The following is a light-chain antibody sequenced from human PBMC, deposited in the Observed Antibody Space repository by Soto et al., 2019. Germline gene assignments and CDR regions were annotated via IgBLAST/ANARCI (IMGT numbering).Light chain of an antibody. CDR2: EVS. CDR1: SSDVGGYNY. CDR3: SSYAGSNNF. Sequence: QSALAQPPSASGSPGQSVTISCTGTSSDVGGYNYVSWYQQHPGKAPKLMIYEVSKRPSGVPDRFSGSKSGNTASLTVSGLQAEDEAEYYCSSYAGSNNFFGTGTKVTVL. V-gene: IGLV2-8*01. J-gene: IGLJ1*01.